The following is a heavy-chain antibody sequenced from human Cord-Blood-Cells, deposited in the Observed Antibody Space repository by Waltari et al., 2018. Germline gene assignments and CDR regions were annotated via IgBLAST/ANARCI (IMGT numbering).Heavy chain of an antibody. J-gene: IGHJ4*02. V-gene: IGHV4-39*07. CDR1: GGSISSSSYY. Sequence: QLQLQESGPGLVKPSETLSLTCTVSGGSISSSSYYLGWIRQPPGKGLEWIGSIHYSGSTYYNPSLKSRVTISVDTSKNQFSLKLSSVTAADTAVYYCARQSLYGAPFDYWGQGTLVTVSS. D-gene: IGHD4-17*01. CDR2: IHYSGST. CDR3: ARQSLYGAPFDY.